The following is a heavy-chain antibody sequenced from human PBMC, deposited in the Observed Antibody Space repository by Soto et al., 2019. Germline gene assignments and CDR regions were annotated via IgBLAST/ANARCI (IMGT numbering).Heavy chain of an antibody. CDR1: GGSISSYY. CDR3: ARGNSRPDY. CDR2: IYYSGST. J-gene: IGHJ4*02. V-gene: IGHV4-59*01. Sequence: TSEALSLTGTVSGGSISSYYWSWIRQPPGKGLEWIGYIYYSGSTNYNPSLKSRVTISVDTSNNQFSLKLSSVTAADTAVYYCARGNSRPDYWGQGTLVTVSS. D-gene: IGHD3-22*01.